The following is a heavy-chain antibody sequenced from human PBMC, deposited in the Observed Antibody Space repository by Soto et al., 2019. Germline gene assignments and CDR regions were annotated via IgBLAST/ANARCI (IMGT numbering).Heavy chain of an antibody. Sequence: QVPLVQSGAEVKKPGSSVKVSCKASGGTFSSSSINWVRQAPGQGLEWMGEIIPIFGTANYAQKFQGRVTITADESTSTAYMELSSLRSEDTAVYYCARDGGRHSGGIDYWGQGTLVTVSS. CDR3: ARDGGRHSGGIDY. CDR2: IIPIFGTA. J-gene: IGHJ4*02. CDR1: GGTFSSSS. V-gene: IGHV1-69*01. D-gene: IGHD1-26*01.